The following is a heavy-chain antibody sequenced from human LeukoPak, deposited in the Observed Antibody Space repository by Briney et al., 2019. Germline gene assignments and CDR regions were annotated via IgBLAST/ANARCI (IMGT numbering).Heavy chain of an antibody. CDR2: IWYDGSNK. CDR3: ARDGSSGWYWVDY. D-gene: IGHD6-19*01. J-gene: IGHJ4*02. Sequence: GGSLRLSCAASGFTFSSYGMHWVRQAPGKGLEWVAVIWYDGSNKYYADSVKGRFTISRDNSKNTLYLQMNSLRAEDTAVYYCARDGSSGWYWVDYWGQGTLVTVPS. V-gene: IGHV3-33*01. CDR1: GFTFSSYG.